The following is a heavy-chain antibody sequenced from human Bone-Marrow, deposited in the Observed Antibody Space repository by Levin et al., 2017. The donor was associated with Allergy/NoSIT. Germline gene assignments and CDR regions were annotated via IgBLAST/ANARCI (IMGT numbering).Heavy chain of an antibody. CDR3: ARDLVAHRYCSGGSCYSPSDYYYDYYMDV. J-gene: IGHJ6*03. V-gene: IGHV1-69*04. D-gene: IGHD2-15*01. Sequence: VASVKVSCKASGGTFSSYTISWVRQAPGQGLEWMGRIIPILGIANYAQKFQGRVTITADKSTSTAYMELSSLRSEDTAVYYCARDLVAHRYCSGGSCYSPSDYYYDYYMDVWGKGTTVTVSS. CDR2: IIPILGIA. CDR1: GGTFSSYT.